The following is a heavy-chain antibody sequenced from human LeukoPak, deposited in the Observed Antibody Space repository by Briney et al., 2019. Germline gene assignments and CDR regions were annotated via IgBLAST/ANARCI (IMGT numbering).Heavy chain of an antibody. J-gene: IGHJ6*03. CDR2: INDSGNI. CDR3: ARGRVSSSTWYSTYYYFFYMDF. D-gene: IGHD4-11*01. Sequence: PSETLSLTCAVYGGSFSGYYWSWIRQPPGKGLEWIGEINDSGNINYNPSLKSRVTISVDTSNNFFSLRLRSVTAADTAVYFCARGRVSSSTWYSTYYYFFYMDFWGKGTTVTVSS. CDR1: GGSFSGYY. V-gene: IGHV4-34*01.